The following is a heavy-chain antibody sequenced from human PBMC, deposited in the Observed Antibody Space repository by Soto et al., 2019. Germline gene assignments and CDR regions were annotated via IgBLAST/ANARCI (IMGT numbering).Heavy chain of an antibody. CDR2: IWYDGSNK. J-gene: IGHJ4*02. Sequence: GGSLRLSCAASGFTFSSYGMHWVRQAPGKGLEWVAVIWYDGSNKYYADSVKGRFTISRDNSKNTLYLQMNSLRAEDTAVYYCARGSGRSSSWYVGPGWYYFDYWGQGTLVTVSS. D-gene: IGHD6-13*01. CDR3: ARGSGRSSSWYVGPGWYYFDY. CDR1: GFTFSSYG. V-gene: IGHV3-33*01.